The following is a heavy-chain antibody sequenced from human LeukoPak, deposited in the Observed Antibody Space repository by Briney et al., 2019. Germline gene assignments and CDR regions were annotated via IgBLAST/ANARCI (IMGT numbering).Heavy chain of an antibody. CDR3: AREASYSSGWYGY. Sequence: GASVKVSCKASGGTFSSYTISWVRQAPGQGLEWMGRIIPILGIANYAQKFQGRVTITADKSTSTAYMELRSLRSDDTAVYYCAREASYSSGWYGYWGQGTLVTVSS. CDR2: IIPILGIA. CDR1: GGTFSSYT. D-gene: IGHD6-19*01. V-gene: IGHV1-69*04. J-gene: IGHJ4*02.